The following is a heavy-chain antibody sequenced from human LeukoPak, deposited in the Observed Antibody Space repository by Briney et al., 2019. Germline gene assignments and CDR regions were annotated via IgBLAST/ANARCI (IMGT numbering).Heavy chain of an antibody. CDR2: INPNSGGT. D-gene: IGHD4-11*01. J-gene: IGHJ3*02. CDR3: ARDRVSVGYSNHDAFDI. Sequence: ASVKVSCKASGYTFTGYYMHWVRQAPGQGLEWMGRINPNSGGTNYAQKFQGRVTMTRDTSISTAYMELSRLRSDDTAVYYCARDRVSVGYSNHDAFDIWGQGTMVTVSP. V-gene: IGHV1-2*06. CDR1: GYTFTGYY.